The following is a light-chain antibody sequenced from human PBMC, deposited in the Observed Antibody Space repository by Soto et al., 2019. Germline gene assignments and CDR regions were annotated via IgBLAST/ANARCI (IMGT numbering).Light chain of an antibody. CDR1: SSDVGSYNL. Sequence: QSVLTQPASVSGSPGQSITISCTGTSSDVGSYNLVSWYQQHPGKAPKLMIYEGSKRPSGVSNRFSGSKSGNTASLTISGLQAEDEADYFCCSYARGSTLVFGGGTKVTVL. CDR3: CSYARGSTLV. V-gene: IGLV2-23*01. J-gene: IGLJ2*01. CDR2: EGS.